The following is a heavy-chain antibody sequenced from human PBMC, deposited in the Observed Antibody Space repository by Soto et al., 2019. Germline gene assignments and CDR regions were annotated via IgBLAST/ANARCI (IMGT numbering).Heavy chain of an antibody. CDR2: IIAYNGNK. Sequence: ASVKVACKASGYTFTGYGISWVRQAPGQGLEWMGWIIAYNGNKNYEQKLQGRVTMTTDTSTSTAYMELRSMRSDDTAVYDCAREPYSSSLDYWGQGTLVTVSS. V-gene: IGHV1-18*01. CDR1: GYTFTGYG. D-gene: IGHD6-13*01. J-gene: IGHJ4*02. CDR3: AREPYSSSLDY.